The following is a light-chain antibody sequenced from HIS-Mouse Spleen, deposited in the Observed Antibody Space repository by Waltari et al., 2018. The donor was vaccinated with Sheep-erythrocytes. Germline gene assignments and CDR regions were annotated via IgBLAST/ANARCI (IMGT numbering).Light chain of an antibody. CDR3: CSYAGSYNHV. Sequence: QSALTQPRSVSGSPGQSVTISCTGTSSDVGGYNYVSWYQQHPGKAPKLMIYDVSKRPSGVPDRFSGSKSGNTASLTISGLQAEDEADYYCCSYAGSYNHVFAFGTKVTVL. V-gene: IGLV2-11*01. CDR2: DVS. CDR1: SSDVGGYNY. J-gene: IGLJ1*01.